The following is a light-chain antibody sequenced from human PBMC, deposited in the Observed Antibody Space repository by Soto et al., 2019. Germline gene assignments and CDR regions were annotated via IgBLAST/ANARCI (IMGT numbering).Light chain of an antibody. Sequence: QSALTQPASVSGSPGQSITISCTGTSSDVGGYNYVSWYQQHPGKAPKLMIYDVSNRPSGVSNRFSGSKSGNTASLTISGLQAEDETDYYCSSYTTISPHVLFGGGTKVTVL. CDR2: DVS. J-gene: IGLJ2*01. CDR3: SSYTTISPHVL. V-gene: IGLV2-14*01. CDR1: SSDVGGYNY.